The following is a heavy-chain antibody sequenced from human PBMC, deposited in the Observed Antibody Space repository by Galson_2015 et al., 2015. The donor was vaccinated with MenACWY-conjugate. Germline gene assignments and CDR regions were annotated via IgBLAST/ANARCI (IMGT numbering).Heavy chain of an antibody. V-gene: IGHV3-48*02. D-gene: IGHD3-16*01. J-gene: IGHJ6*02. CDR3: ARRQRIITYAVDGGVDGMDI. CDR1: GFNLNFYA. Sequence: SLRLSCAASGFNLNFYALNWVRQAPGKGLEWVSFISLSGSTVHYADSVKGRFTISRDHAKKSLYLQMNSLRDEDTAVYFCARRQRIITYAVDGGVDGMDIWGQGTMVIVSS. CDR2: ISLSGSTV.